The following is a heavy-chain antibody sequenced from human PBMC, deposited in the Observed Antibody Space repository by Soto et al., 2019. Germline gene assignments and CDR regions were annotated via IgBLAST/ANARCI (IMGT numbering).Heavy chain of an antibody. Sequence: PGGSLRLSCAASGFTFSSYAMSWVRQAPGKGLEWVSAISGSGGSTYYADSVKGRFTISRDNSKNTLYLQMNSLRAEDTAVYYCEFGGFLPVPYYYYYGMDVWGQGTTVTVSS. D-gene: IGHD3-3*01. CDR3: EFGGFLPVPYYYYYGMDV. CDR1: GFTFSSYA. V-gene: IGHV3-23*01. J-gene: IGHJ6*02. CDR2: ISGSGGST.